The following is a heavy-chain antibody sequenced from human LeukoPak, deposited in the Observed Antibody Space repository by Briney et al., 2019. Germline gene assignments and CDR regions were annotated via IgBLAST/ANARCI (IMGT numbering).Heavy chain of an antibody. D-gene: IGHD2-2*02. CDR2: IRYDGSNK. J-gene: IGHJ4*02. Sequence: GGSLRLSCAASGFTFSSYGMHWVRQAPGKGLEGVAFIRYDGSNKYYADSVKGRFTISRDNSKNTLYLQMNSLRAEDTAVYYCAKLYCSSTSCYTYYFDYWGQGTLVTVSS. V-gene: IGHV3-30*02. CDR3: AKLYCSSTSCYTYYFDY. CDR1: GFTFSSYG.